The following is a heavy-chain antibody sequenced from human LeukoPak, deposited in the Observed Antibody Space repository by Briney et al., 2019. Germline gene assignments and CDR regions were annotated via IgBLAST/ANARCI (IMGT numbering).Heavy chain of an antibody. CDR1: GYSFTIYH. Sequence: GASVKVSCKASGYSFTIYHINGVRQATGQGLEWMGWMNPSSGNTDYQQKFQGRVTLTRNTSINTAYMELTSLTSEDTAVYHCATPSGTYSNGLDVWGQGTTLTVSS. CDR2: MNPSSGNT. D-gene: IGHD1-26*01. J-gene: IGHJ6*02. V-gene: IGHV1-8*01. CDR3: ATPSGTYSNGLDV.